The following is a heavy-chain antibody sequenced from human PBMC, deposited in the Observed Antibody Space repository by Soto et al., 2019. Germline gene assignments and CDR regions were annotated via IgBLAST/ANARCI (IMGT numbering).Heavy chain of an antibody. J-gene: IGHJ5*02. Sequence: PSETLSLTCTVSGGSISSGDYYWSWIRQPPGKGLEWIGYIYYSGSTYYNPSLKSRVTISVDTSKNQFSLKLSSVTAADTAVHYCARQTTITMIGGPWGQGTLVTVSS. CDR1: GGSISSGDYY. V-gene: IGHV4-30-4*01. CDR3: ARQTTITMIGGP. D-gene: IGHD3-22*01. CDR2: IYYSGST.